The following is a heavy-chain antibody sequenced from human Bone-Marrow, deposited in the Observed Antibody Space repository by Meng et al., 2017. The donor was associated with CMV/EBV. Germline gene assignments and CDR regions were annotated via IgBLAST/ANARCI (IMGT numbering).Heavy chain of an antibody. Sequence: GESLKISCAASGLRFSDQYMIWIRQAPGKGLEWVAFIDGSGSATFHADSLKGRFTISKDNAKNSLFLHLSSLRDDDTAVYYCAARQNDASPYWGQGTLVTVSS. J-gene: IGHJ4*02. CDR2: IDGSGSAT. V-gene: IGHV3-11*01. CDR3: AARQNDASPY. D-gene: IGHD2-2*01. CDR1: GLRFSDQY.